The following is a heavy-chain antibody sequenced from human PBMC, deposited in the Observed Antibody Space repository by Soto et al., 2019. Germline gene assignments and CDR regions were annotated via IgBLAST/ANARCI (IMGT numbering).Heavy chain of an antibody. V-gene: IGHV4-61*01. CDR1: GGSVSSGSYY. J-gene: IGHJ4*02. Sequence: QVQLQESGPGLVKPSETLSLTCTVSGGSVSSGSYYWSWIRQPPGKGLEWIGYIYYSGSTNYNPSLSGRVTISVDTSKNQFSLKLSSVTAADTAVYYCAREAGIAVAGTTSDYWGQGTLVTVSS. CDR2: IYYSGST. CDR3: AREAGIAVAGTTSDY. D-gene: IGHD6-19*01.